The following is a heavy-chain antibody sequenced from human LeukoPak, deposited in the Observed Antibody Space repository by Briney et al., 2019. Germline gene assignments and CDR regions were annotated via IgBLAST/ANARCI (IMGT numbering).Heavy chain of an antibody. D-gene: IGHD6-19*01. CDR2: VNPSGGST. Sequence: GGSLRLSCVASGFTFSDAWMSWVRQAPGTGLEWVSGVNPSGGSTYYADSVKGRFTISRDNSKNTLYLQMNSLRAEDTALFYCAKATVGGYWYFDLWGRGALVTVSS. V-gene: IGHV3-23*01. CDR1: GFTFSDAW. CDR3: AKATVGGYWYFDL. J-gene: IGHJ2*01.